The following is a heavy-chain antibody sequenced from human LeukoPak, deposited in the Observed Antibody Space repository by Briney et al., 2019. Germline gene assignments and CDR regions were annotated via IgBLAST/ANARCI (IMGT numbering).Heavy chain of an antibody. D-gene: IGHD5-12*01. CDR3: AKGGATELDTFNV. CDR1: GFTFSNDA. V-gene: IGHV3-23*01. Sequence: PGGSLRHSCAASGFTFSNDALTWVRLAPGKGLEWVSIITSSGESTFYADSVKGRFTISRDNSKNILSLQMHSLRAEDTAVYYCAKGGATELDTFNVWGQGTMVTVSS. J-gene: IGHJ3*01. CDR2: ITSSGEST.